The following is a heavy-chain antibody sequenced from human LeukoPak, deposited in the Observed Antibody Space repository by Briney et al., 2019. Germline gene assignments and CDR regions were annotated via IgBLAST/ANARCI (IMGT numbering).Heavy chain of an antibody. CDR3: AADPVYYYDSSGYPTFGY. D-gene: IGHD3-22*01. Sequence: SVKVSCKASGFTFTSSAMQWVRQARGQRLEWIGWIVVGSGNTNYAQKFQERVTITRDMTTSTAYMELSSLRSEDTAVYYCAADPVYYYDSSGYPTFGYWGQGTLVTVSS. V-gene: IGHV1-58*02. J-gene: IGHJ4*02. CDR2: IVVGSGNT. CDR1: GFTFTSSA.